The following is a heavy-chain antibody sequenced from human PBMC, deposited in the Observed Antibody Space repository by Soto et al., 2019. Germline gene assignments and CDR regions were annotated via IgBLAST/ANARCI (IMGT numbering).Heavy chain of an antibody. J-gene: IGHJ2*01. CDR1: GFTFSSYA. D-gene: IGHD3-9*01. CDR2: ISYDGSNK. V-gene: IGHV3-30-3*01. CDR3: ARDKWFYDDNFDSSSLIYGYWYFDH. Sequence: PGGSLRLSCAASGFTFSSYAMHWVRQAPGKGLEWVAVISYDGSNKYYADSVKGRFTISRDNSKNTLYLQMNSLRAEDTAVYYYARDKWFYDDNFDSSSLIYGYWYFDHWGRGTLVTVSS.